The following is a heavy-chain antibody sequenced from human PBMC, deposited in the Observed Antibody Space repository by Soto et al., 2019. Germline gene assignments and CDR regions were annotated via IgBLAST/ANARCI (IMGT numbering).Heavy chain of an antibody. D-gene: IGHD2-15*01. CDR3: ARDGGRGGNPFDY. CDR1: GGSISSYY. J-gene: IGHJ4*02. V-gene: IGHV4-59*01. Sequence: SETLSLTCTVSGGSISSYYWSWIRQPPGKGLEWIGYIYYSGSTNYNPSLKSRVTISVDTSKNQFSLKLSSVTAADTAVYYCARDGGRGGNPFDYWGQGTLVTVSS. CDR2: IYYSGST.